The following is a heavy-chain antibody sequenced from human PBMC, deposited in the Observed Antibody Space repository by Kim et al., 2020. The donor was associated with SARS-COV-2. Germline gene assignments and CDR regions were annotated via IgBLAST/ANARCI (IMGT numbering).Heavy chain of an antibody. Sequence: GESLKISCKGSGYSFTSYWIGWVRQMPGKGLEWMGIIYPGDSDTRYSPSFQGQVTISADKSISTAYLQWSSLKASDTAMYYCARQSPSYYGSGSSPMDYWGQGTLVTVSS. CDR1: GYSFTSYW. CDR2: IYPGDSDT. CDR3: ARQSPSYYGSGSSPMDY. D-gene: IGHD3-10*01. V-gene: IGHV5-51*01. J-gene: IGHJ4*02.